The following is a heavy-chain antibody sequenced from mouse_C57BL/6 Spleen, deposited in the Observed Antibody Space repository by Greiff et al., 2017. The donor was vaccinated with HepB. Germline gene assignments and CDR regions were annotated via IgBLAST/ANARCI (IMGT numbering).Heavy chain of an antibody. J-gene: IGHJ4*01. CDR3: ARSVITTCAMDY. CDR1: GYTFTDYN. D-gene: IGHD2-4*01. V-gene: IGHV1-18*01. Sequence: DVKLQESGPELVKPGASVKIPCKASGYTFTDYNMDWVKQSHGKSLEWIGDINPNNGGTIYNQKFKGKATLTVDKSSSTAYMELRSLTSEDTAVYYCARSVITTCAMDYWGQGTSVTVSS. CDR2: INPNNGGT.